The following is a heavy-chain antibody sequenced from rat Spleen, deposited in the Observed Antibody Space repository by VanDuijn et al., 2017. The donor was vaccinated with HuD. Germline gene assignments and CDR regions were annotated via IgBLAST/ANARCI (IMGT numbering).Heavy chain of an antibody. Sequence: EVQLVESGGGLVQPGRSMKLSCAASGFTFSNYDMAWVRQAPKKGLEWVAYISYDGGITYYRDSVKGRFTISRDNAKSTLYLQMDSLRSEDTATYYCARQATTVPSYFDYWGQGVMVTVSS. CDR1: GFTFSNYD. CDR2: ISYDGGIT. J-gene: IGHJ2*01. CDR3: ARQATTVPSYFDY. D-gene: IGHD1-1*01. V-gene: IGHV5-25*01.